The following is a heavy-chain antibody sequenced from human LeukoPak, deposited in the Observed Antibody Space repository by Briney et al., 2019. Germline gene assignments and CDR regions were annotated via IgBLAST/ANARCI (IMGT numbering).Heavy chain of an antibody. V-gene: IGHV3-53*01. D-gene: IGHD4-17*01. Sequence: GGSLRLSCAASGFTVSSNYMSWVRQAPGKGLEWVSVIYSGGSTYYADSVKGRFTISRDNSKNTLYLQMNSLRAEDTAVYYCARGVNYGDYVFDYWGQGTLVTVSS. CDR3: ARGVNYGDYVFDY. CDR1: GFTVSSNY. J-gene: IGHJ4*02. CDR2: IYSGGST.